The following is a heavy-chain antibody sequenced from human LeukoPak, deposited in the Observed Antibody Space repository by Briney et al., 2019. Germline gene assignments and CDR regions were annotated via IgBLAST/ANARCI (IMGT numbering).Heavy chain of an antibody. D-gene: IGHD6-13*01. J-gene: IGHJ6*03. CDR3: ARAPPSSRPYYYYYYYMDV. CDR1: GYTFTGYY. CDR2: INPNSGGT. Sequence: ASVKVSCKASGYTFTGYYMHWVRQAPGQGLEWMGWINPNSGGTNYAQKFQGRVTMTRDTSISTAYMELSRLRSDDTAVYYCARAPPSSRPYYYYYYYMDVWGKGTTVTVSS. V-gene: IGHV1-2*02.